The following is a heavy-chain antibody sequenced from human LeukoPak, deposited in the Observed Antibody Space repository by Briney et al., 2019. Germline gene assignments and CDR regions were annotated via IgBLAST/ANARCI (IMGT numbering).Heavy chain of an antibody. CDR1: GFTFSSYW. V-gene: IGHV3-7*01. D-gene: IGHD5-12*01. J-gene: IGHJ4*02. Sequence: GGSLRLSCAASGFTFSSYWMSWVRRAPGEGLEWVANIKQEGSEKYYVDSVKGRFTISRDNAKNSLYLQMNSLRAEDTAVYYCARVSSVAATDFDYWGQGTLVTVSS. CDR3: ARVSSVAATDFDY. CDR2: IKQEGSEK.